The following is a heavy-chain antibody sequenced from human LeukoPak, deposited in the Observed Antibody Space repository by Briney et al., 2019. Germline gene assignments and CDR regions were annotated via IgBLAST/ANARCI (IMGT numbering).Heavy chain of an antibody. CDR3: ARVSDDEYGGNSGAMYFES. D-gene: IGHD4-23*01. CDR1: GYSLISTFY. V-gene: IGHV4-38-2*02. Sequence: PSETLSLTCTVAGYSLISTFYWGCIRQSPGKGLEWIGNIYHSGSTYSSPSLRSRATISVDTSKNQFSLKLQSVTAADTALYYCARVSDDEYGGNSGAMYFESWGQGTLVTVSS. CDR2: IYHSGST. J-gene: IGHJ4*02.